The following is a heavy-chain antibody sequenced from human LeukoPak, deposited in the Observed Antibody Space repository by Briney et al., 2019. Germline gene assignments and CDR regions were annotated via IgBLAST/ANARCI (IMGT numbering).Heavy chain of an antibody. Sequence: HGESLKISCQGSGYRFTSYWIGWVRQLPGKGLEWMGIIYPGDSDTRYSPSFQGQVTISADKSISTAYLQWSSLKASDTAMYYCARPYCGGDCYSGGLRHGFDYWGQGTLVTVSS. CDR2: IYPGDSDT. CDR1: GYRFTSYW. CDR3: ARPYCGGDCYSGGLRHGFDY. V-gene: IGHV5-51*01. J-gene: IGHJ4*02. D-gene: IGHD2-21*02.